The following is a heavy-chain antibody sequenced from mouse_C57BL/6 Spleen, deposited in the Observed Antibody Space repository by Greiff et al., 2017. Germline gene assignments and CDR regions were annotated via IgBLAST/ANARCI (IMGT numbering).Heavy chain of an antibody. CDR2: ISSGGSYT. D-gene: IGHD2-4*01. Sequence: EVKLVESGGDLVKPGGSLKLSCAASGFTFSSYGMSWVRQTPDKRLEWVATISSGGSYTYYPDSVKGRFTISRDNAKNTLYLQMSSLKSEDTAMYYCARQEYDYDAWFAYWGQGTLVSVSA. CDR3: ARQEYDYDAWFAY. V-gene: IGHV5-6*01. J-gene: IGHJ3*01. CDR1: GFTFSSYG.